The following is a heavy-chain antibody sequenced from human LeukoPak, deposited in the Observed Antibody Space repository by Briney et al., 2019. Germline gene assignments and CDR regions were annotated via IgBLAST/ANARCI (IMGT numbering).Heavy chain of an antibody. CDR1: GGSISSYY. CDR3: ARGTGWPQFDY. Sequence: SETLSLTCTVSGGSISSYYWSWIRQPPGKGLEWIGYIYYSGSTNYNPSLKSRVTISVDTSKNQFSLKLSSVTAADTAVYYCARGTGWPQFDYWGQGTLVTVSS. D-gene: IGHD6-19*01. V-gene: IGHV4-59*08. J-gene: IGHJ4*02. CDR2: IYYSGST.